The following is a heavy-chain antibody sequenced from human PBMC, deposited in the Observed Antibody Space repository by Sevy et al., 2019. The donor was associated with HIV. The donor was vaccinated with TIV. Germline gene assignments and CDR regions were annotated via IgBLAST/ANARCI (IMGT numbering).Heavy chain of an antibody. J-gene: IGHJ1*01. V-gene: IGHV3-30-3*01. CDR3: AKDHNLWSEGGFLHH. D-gene: IGHD3-10*01. CDR1: EFMFSTYA. Sequence: GSLRLSCAASEFMFSTYAMHWVRQAPGKGLEWVAVISYDGSSHYYADSVKGRFTISRDNSKNTLYAQMNSLRAEDTAVYYCAKDHNLWSEGGFLHHWGQGTLVTVSS. CDR2: ISYDGSSH.